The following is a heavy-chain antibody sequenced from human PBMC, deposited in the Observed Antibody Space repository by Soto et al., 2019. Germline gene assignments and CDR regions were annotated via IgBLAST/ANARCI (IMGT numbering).Heavy chain of an antibody. V-gene: IGHV4-4*07. CDR1: GGSINTFY. J-gene: IGHJ4*02. D-gene: IGHD5-12*01. Sequence: SETLSLTCTVSGGSINTFYWSWVRQPAGKGLEWIGRIFSSRSTSFNPSLESRVAMSVDTSKNHFSLNLSSVTAAGMAVYYCAREGSYSAYNFAHGIQLWSLDFWGQGALVTVSS. CDR2: IFSSRST. CDR3: AREGSYSAYNFAHGIQLWSLDF.